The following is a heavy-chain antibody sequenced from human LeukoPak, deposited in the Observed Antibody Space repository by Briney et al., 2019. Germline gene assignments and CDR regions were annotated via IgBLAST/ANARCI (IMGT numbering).Heavy chain of an antibody. Sequence: ASVKVSCKASGYTFTSYGINWVRQAPGQGLEWMGWISAYNGNTNYAQKLQGRVTMTTDTSTSTAYMELRSLRSDDTAVYYCAREGRDCSSTSCYGDWGQGTLVTVSS. CDR1: GYTFTSYG. CDR3: AREGRDCSSTSCYGD. CDR2: ISAYNGNT. V-gene: IGHV1-18*01. J-gene: IGHJ4*02. D-gene: IGHD2-2*01.